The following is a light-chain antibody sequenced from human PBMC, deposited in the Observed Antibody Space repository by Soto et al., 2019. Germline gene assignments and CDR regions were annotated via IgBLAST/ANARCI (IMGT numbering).Light chain of an antibody. CDR2: WAS. Sequence: DIVMTQSPDSLAVSLGERATINCKSSQSVFYSANNKNFLAWYQQKPGQSPKLLIYWASTRESGVPDRFSGSESGTDFTLTISSLQAEDVAVYYCQQYHSLPLTFGGGTKVEI. J-gene: IGKJ4*01. CDR3: QQYHSLPLT. V-gene: IGKV4-1*01. CDR1: QSVFYSANNKNF.